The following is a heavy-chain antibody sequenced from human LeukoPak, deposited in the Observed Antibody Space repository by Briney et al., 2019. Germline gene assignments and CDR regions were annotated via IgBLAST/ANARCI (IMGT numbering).Heavy chain of an antibody. J-gene: IGHJ4*02. CDR3: AGYYYDFWSGYYPFDY. CDR1: GGSFSGYY. V-gene: IGHV4-34*01. Sequence: SSETLSLTCAVYGGSFSGYYWSWIRQPPGKGLEWIGEINHSGSTNYNPSLKSRVTISVDTSKNQFSLKLSSVTAADTAVYYCAGYYYDFWSGYYPFDYWGQGTLVTVSS. CDR2: INHSGST. D-gene: IGHD3-3*01.